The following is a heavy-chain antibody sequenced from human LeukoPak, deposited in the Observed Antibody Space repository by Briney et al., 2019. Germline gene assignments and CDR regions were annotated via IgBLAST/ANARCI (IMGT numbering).Heavy chain of an antibody. J-gene: IGHJ6*02. CDR1: GFAFSSYA. CDR2: ISSNGSST. CDR3: ARTYGSGSYKIRYGMDV. D-gene: IGHD3-10*01. Sequence: GGSLRLSCAASGFAFSSYAMHWVRQAPGKGLDYVSAISSNGSSTYYASSVKGRFTISRDNSKNTLHLQMGSLRAEDMAVYYCARTYGSGSYKIRYGMDVWGQGTTVSVS. V-gene: IGHV3-64*01.